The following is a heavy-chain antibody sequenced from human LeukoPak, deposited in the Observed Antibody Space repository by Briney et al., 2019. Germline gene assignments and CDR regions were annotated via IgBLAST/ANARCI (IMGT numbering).Heavy chain of an antibody. CDR1: GFTFRSYS. Sequence: GGSLRLSCAASGFTFRSYSMSWVRQAPGKGLEWVSSISTNSNHIYYADSVKGRFTISRDSAKNSLYLQMNSLRAEDTAVYYCARNIGSVRLFDYWGQGTLVTVSS. V-gene: IGHV3-21*01. D-gene: IGHD2/OR15-2a*01. J-gene: IGHJ4*02. CDR2: ISTNSNHI. CDR3: ARNIGSVRLFDY.